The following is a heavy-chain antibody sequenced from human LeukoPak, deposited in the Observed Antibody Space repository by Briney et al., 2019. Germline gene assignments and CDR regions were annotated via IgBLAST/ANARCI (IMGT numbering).Heavy chain of an antibody. V-gene: IGHV3-48*01. D-gene: IGHD3-3*01. J-gene: IGHJ6*03. Sequence: GGSLRLSCAASGFTFSSYSMNWVRQAPGKGLEWVSYISSSSSTIYYADSVKGRFTISRDNAKNSLYLQMNSLRAEDTAVYYCARDNDFWSGCGLYYYYYMDVWGKGTTVTVSS. CDR2: ISSSSSTI. CDR3: ARDNDFWSGCGLYYYYYMDV. CDR1: GFTFSSYS.